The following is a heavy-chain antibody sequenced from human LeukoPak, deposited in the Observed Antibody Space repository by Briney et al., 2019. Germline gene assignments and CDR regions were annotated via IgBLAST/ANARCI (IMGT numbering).Heavy chain of an antibody. CDR2: MNPNSGNT. Sequence: GASVKVSCKASGYTFTSYDINWVRQATGQGLEWMGWMNPNSGNTGYAQKFQGRVTMTRNTSISTAYMGLSSLRSEDTAVYYCARMLRNYDFWSGYYHNYGMDVWGQGTTVTVSS. CDR3: ARMLRNYDFWSGYYHNYGMDV. D-gene: IGHD3-3*01. V-gene: IGHV1-8*01. CDR1: GYTFTSYD. J-gene: IGHJ6*02.